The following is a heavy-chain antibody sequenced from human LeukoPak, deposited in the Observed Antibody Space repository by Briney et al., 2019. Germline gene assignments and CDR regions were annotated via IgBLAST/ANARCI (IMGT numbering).Heavy chain of an antibody. D-gene: IGHD7-27*01. CDR1: GCTFSSYS. V-gene: IGHV3-21*01. CDR3: ARDLTRDHHFDY. CDR2: ISSSSSYI. J-gene: IGHJ4*02. Sequence: GGSLRLSCAASGCTFSSYSMNWVRQAPGKGLEWVSSISSSSSYIYYADSVKGRFTISRDNAKNSLYLQMNSLRAEDTAVYYCARDLTRDHHFDYWGQGTLVTVSS.